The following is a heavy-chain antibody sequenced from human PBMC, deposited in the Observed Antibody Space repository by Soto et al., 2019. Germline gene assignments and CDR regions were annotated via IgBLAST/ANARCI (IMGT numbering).Heavy chain of an antibody. V-gene: IGHV3-30-3*01. CDR3: ARDQGGTTLYYHGMDV. J-gene: IGHJ6*02. D-gene: IGHD1-7*01. CDR1: GFTFSSYA. Sequence: QVQLVESGEGVVQPGRSLRLSCAASGFTFSSYAMHWVRQAPGQGLEWVALISYDGSNKYYADSVKGRFTISRDNSKNTLYLQMNSLRPEDTAVYHCARDQGGTTLYYHGMDVWGQGTTVTVSS. CDR2: ISYDGSNK.